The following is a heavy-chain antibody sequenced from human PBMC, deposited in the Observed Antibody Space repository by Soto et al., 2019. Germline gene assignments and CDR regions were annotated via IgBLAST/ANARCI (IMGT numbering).Heavy chain of an antibody. D-gene: IGHD2-21*01. CDR1: GFTFGDYA. CDR2: ISGSGAGT. J-gene: IGHJ5*02. V-gene: IGHV3-23*01. CDR3: AKPVDLVVGSAWFDP. Sequence: GGSLRLSCAASGFTFGDYALTWVRQPPGKGLEWISAISGSGAGTFYANSVKGRFTISRDNSKYTIYLQMNTLRAEDTAVYYCAKPVDLVVGSAWFDPWGPGTLVTVSS.